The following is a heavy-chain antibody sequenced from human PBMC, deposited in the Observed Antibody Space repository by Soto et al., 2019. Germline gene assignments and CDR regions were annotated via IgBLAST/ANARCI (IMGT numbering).Heavy chain of an antibody. CDR2: INPNSGGT. Sequence: ASVKVSCKASGYTFSDYYIHWVRQAPGQGLEWMGWINPNSGGTKYAPKFQGGVTMTRDTSITTAYMELSSLRSEDTAVYYCARGRADTAMVRANYYYYGMDVWGQGTTVTVSS. CDR1: GYTFSDYY. D-gene: IGHD5-18*01. J-gene: IGHJ6*02. CDR3: ARGRADTAMVRANYYYYGMDV. V-gene: IGHV1-2*02.